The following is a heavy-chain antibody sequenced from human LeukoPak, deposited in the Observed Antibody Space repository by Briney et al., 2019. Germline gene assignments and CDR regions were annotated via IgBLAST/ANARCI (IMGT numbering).Heavy chain of an antibody. D-gene: IGHD6-6*01. CDR1: GFTFDDYA. CDR2: ISWNSGSI. V-gene: IGHV3-9*03. CDR3: AKGLPGQFGSSSESWFDY. Sequence: GGSLRLSCAASGFTFDDYAMHWVRQAPGKGLEWVSGISWNSGSIGYADSVKGRFTISRDNAKNSLYLQMNSLRAEDMALYYCAKGLPGQFGSSSESWFDYWGQGTLVTVSS. J-gene: IGHJ4*02.